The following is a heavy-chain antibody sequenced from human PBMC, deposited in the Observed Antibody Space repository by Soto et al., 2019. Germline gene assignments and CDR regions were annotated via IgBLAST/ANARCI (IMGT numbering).Heavy chain of an antibody. CDR2: ISGSGGST. CDR1: GFTFSSYA. CDR3: AKDRTFDSSGYYSY. J-gene: IGHJ4*02. Sequence: EVQLLESGGGLVQPGGSLRLSCAASGFTFSSYAMTWVRQAPGKGLEWVSAISGSGGSTYYAASVKGRFTISRDNSKNTLYLQMNSLRAKDTAVYYCAKDRTFDSSGYYSYWGQGTLVTVSS. V-gene: IGHV3-23*01. D-gene: IGHD3-22*01.